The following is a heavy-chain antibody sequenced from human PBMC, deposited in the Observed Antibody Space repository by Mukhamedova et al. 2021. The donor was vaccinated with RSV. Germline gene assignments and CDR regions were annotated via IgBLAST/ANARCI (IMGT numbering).Heavy chain of an antibody. V-gene: IGHV3-23*01. J-gene: IGHJ5*02. CDR3: AKRGSSGRYGGRDWFDP. Sequence: KGRFTISRDNSKNTLYLQMNSLRAEDTAVYYCAKRGSSGRYGGRDWFDPWGQGTLVTVSS. D-gene: IGHD6-19*01.